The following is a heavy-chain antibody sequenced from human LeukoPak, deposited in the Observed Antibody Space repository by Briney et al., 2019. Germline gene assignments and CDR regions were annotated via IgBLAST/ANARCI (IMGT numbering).Heavy chain of an antibody. V-gene: IGHV1-18*01. CDR3: ARDHVEYCSSTSCRNWFDP. CDR2: ISAYNGNT. J-gene: IGHJ5*02. Sequence: EASVKVSCKASGYTFXSYGISWVRQAPGQGLEWMGWISAYNGNTNYAQKLQGRVTMTTDTSTSTAYMELRSLRSDDTAVYYCARDHVEYCSSTSCRNWFDPWGQGTLVTVSS. CDR1: GYTFXSYG. D-gene: IGHD2-2*01.